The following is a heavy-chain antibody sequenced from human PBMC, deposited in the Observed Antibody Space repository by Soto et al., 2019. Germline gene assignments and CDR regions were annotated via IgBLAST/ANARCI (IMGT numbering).Heavy chain of an antibody. CDR3: ARDPTGYGDYSRWFDP. J-gene: IGHJ5*02. V-gene: IGHV3-33*01. CDR2: IWSDGNKK. Sequence: PGGSLRLSCAASGFRFDNYGMLWVRQAPGKGLESVAVIWSDGNKKSYGDSVKGRFTISRDNSKDTLYLQMDSLRVEDTATYYCARDPTGYGDYSRWFDPWGPGTLVTVSS. D-gene: IGHD4-17*01. CDR1: GFRFDNYG.